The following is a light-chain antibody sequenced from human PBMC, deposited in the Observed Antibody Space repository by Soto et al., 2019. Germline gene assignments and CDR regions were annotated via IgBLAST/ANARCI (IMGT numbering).Light chain of an antibody. Sequence: DIQMTQSPSTLSGSVGDRVTIACRASQSISSWLAWYQQKPGKAPKLLIYDASSLESGVPSRFSGSGSGTEFTLTICSLQPDDFATYYCQQYNSYSPTFGQGTKVDIK. J-gene: IGKJ1*01. CDR2: DAS. CDR3: QQYNSYSPT. CDR1: QSISSW. V-gene: IGKV1-5*01.